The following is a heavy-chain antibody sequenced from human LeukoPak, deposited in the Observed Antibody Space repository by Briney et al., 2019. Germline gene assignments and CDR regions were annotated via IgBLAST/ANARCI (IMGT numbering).Heavy chain of an antibody. J-gene: IGHJ4*02. D-gene: IGHD1-26*01. CDR3: ARGSSGSYYGFDC. CDR2: IYSGGSA. Sequence: GGSLRLSCAASGFIVSSKYMSWVRQAPGKGLEWVSVIYSGGSAYYADSVKGRFTISRDNSKNTLYLQMNSLRPEDTAVYYCARGSSGSYYGFDCWGQGTLVTVSS. CDR1: GFIVSSKY. V-gene: IGHV3-66*02.